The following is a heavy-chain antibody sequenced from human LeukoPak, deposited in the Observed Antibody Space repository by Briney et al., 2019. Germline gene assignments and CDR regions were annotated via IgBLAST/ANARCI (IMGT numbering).Heavy chain of an antibody. D-gene: IGHD5-18*01. V-gene: IGHV3-74*01. Sequence: GGSLRLSCAASGLTFSNAWMHWVRQAPGKGLVWVSRINSAGSSTSYADSVKGRFTISRDNAKNTLYLQMNSLRAEDTAVYYCAREGYSYGYPNNYYFDYWGQGTLVTVSS. CDR3: AREGYSYGYPNNYYFDY. J-gene: IGHJ4*02. CDR1: GLTFSNAW. CDR2: INSAGSST.